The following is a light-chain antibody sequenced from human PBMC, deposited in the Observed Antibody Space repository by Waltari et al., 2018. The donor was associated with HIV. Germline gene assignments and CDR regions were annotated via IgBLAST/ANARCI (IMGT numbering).Light chain of an antibody. CDR1: QNIRTW. CDR2: KAS. Sequence: DIQMTQSPSTLSASVGDRVTITCRASQNIRTWLAWYQQKPGKAPKLLIYKASSLESGVPSRFSGSGSGTEFTLTITSLQPDDFATYYCQHYTSYPFGQGTKVETK. CDR3: QHYTSYP. V-gene: IGKV1-5*03. J-gene: IGKJ2*01.